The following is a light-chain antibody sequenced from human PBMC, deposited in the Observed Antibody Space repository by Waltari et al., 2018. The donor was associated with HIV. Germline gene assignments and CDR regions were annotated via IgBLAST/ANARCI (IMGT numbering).Light chain of an antibody. CDR2: ENY. Sequence: QSVLTQPPSVSAAPGQKVPIPCSGSRSNIGNNFVSWYHQLPGTAPKILIDENYRRPSGITDRFSCSKSGTSATLGITGLQTVDEADYYCATWDSSLSAVVFGGGTKLSVL. J-gene: IGLJ3*02. CDR1: RSNIGNNF. V-gene: IGLV1-51*02. CDR3: ATWDSSLSAVV.